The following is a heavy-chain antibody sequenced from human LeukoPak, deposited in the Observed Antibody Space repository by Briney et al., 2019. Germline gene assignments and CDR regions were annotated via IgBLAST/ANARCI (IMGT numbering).Heavy chain of an antibody. V-gene: IGHV3-11*01. J-gene: IGHJ3*02. CDR2: IRSSGSTI. CDR3: ARVPFGYYDLLTGSSWPKNAFDI. Sequence: AGSLTLSCAASGFTFSDYYMSWIRQPPGKGLEWVSYIRSSGSTIYYAGSVKGRSTISRDTAENSLYLQMNSLRAEDTAVYYRARVPFGYYDLLTGSSWPKNAFDIWGQGTMVTVSS. CDR1: GFTFSDYY. D-gene: IGHD3-9*01.